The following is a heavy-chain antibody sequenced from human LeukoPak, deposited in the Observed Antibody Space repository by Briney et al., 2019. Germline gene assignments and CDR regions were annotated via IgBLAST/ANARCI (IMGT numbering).Heavy chain of an antibody. Sequence: SETLSLTCTVSGDSFTSYYWSWIRQPPGKGLEWIGHIYYSGNTNYNPSLKSRVTISVDTSKNQFSLKLSSVTAADTAVYYCARALTGIAVAGTHYYGMDVWGQGTTATVSS. D-gene: IGHD6-19*01. CDR1: GDSFTSYY. V-gene: IGHV4-59*01. CDR2: IYYSGNT. J-gene: IGHJ6*02. CDR3: ARALTGIAVAGTHYYGMDV.